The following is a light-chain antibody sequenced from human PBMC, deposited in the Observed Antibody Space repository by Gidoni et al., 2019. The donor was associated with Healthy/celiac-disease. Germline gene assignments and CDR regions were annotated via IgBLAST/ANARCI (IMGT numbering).Light chain of an antibody. J-gene: IGKJ2*02. CDR3: QQYGSSRST. Sequence: EIVLTQSPGTLSVSPGDRATLSCRASQSVSSSYLAWYQQKPGQAPRLLIYGASSRATGIPDRFRGSGSGTDFTLTISRLEPEDFAVYYCQQYGSSRSTFXQXTKLEIK. CDR1: QSVSSSY. CDR2: GAS. V-gene: IGKV3-20*01.